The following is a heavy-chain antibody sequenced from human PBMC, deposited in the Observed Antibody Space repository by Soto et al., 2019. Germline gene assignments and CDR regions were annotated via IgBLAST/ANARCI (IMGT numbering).Heavy chain of an antibody. V-gene: IGHV1-18*01. CDR3: ARVGYYYGSGSYLFDP. Sequence: QVQLVQSGGEVKKPGASVKVSCKASGYTFTSHSISWVRRAPGEGLEWVGWISGYNGYTNYAQNFKGRVTMTTDASPSAAYMELRSLRPDTTAVYYCARVGYYYGSGSYLFDPWGQGTLVTVSS. D-gene: IGHD3-10*01. CDR2: ISGYNGYT. CDR1: GYTFTSHS. J-gene: IGHJ5*02.